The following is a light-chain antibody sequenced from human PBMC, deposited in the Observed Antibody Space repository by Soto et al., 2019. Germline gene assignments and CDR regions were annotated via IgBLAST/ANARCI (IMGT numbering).Light chain of an antibody. CDR1: QSVSSH. V-gene: IGKV3-11*01. J-gene: IGKJ5*01. CDR2: DAS. CDR3: QPRGNWRPSIT. Sequence: EILLTQSPATLSLPPGERATLSCRTSQSVSSHLAWYQQTPGQAPRLLIHDASSRATGTPARFSGSGFGTDITLTISSLEPEDFAVYYCQPRGNWRPSITFGQGTRLEIK.